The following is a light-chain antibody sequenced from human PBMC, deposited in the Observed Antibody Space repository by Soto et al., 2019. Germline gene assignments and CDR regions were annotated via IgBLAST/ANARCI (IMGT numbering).Light chain of an antibody. CDR1: SSDVGGYNY. Sequence: QSALTQPRSVSGSPGQSVTISCTGTSSDVGGYNYVSWYQQHPGKVPKLMIYDVSRRPSGVPDRFSGSKSGNTASLTISGLQAEDEAEYYCCSYAGSYAVVFGAGTKLTVL. CDR2: DVS. V-gene: IGLV2-11*01. CDR3: CSYAGSYAVV. J-gene: IGLJ2*01.